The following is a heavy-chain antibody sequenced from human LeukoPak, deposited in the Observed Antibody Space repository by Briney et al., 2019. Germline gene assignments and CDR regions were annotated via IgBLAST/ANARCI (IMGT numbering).Heavy chain of an antibody. Sequence: GGSLRLSCAASGFTFSSYGMHWVRQAPGKGLEWVAFIRYDGSNKYYADSVKGRFTISRDNSKNTLYLQMNSLRAEDTAVYYCAKVRWLHGTGYFDYWGQGTLVTVSS. CDR1: GFTFSSYG. CDR3: AKVRWLHGTGYFDY. CDR2: IRYDGSNK. D-gene: IGHD5-24*01. V-gene: IGHV3-30*02. J-gene: IGHJ4*02.